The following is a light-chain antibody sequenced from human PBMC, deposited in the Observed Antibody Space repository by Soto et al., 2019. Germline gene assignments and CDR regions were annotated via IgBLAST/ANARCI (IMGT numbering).Light chain of an antibody. J-gene: IGLJ1*01. CDR2: EAA. V-gene: IGLV2-14*01. Sequence: QSALAQPASVSGSPGQSITISCTGTSSDIGNYKYVSWYQQHPGKAPKLMIYEAANRPSGVSNRFSGSKSGNTASLTISGLQTEDEADYYCSSYTSTITLIVFGTGTKVT. CDR3: SSYTSTITLIV. CDR1: SSDIGNYKY.